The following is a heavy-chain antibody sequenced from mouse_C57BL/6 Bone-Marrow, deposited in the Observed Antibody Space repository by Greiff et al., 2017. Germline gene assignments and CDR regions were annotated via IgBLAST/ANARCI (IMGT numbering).Heavy chain of an antibody. J-gene: IGHJ4*01. Sequence: VQLKQSGAELVRPGASVKLSCTASGFNIKDDYMHWVKQRPEQGLEWIGWIDPENGDTESASKFQGKATITADTSSNTAYLQLSSLTSEDTAVYYCTLPGMDYWGQGTSVTVAS. V-gene: IGHV14-4*01. CDR3: TLPGMDY. CDR1: GFNIKDDY. CDR2: IDPENGDT.